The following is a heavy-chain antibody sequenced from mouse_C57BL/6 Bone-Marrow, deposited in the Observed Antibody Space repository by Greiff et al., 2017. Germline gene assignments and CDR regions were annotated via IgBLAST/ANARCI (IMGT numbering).Heavy chain of an antibody. CDR3: ARKGGYCGSRYAMDY. V-gene: IGHV1-82*01. CDR1: GYAFSSSW. Sequence: VQLQQSGPELVKPGASVKISCKASGYAFSSSWMNWVKQRPGKGLEWIGRIYPGDGDTNYNGKFKGKATLTADKSSSTAYMQLSSLTSEDSAVYFCARKGGYCGSRYAMDYWGQGTSVTVSS. D-gene: IGHD1-1*01. J-gene: IGHJ4*01. CDR2: IYPGDGDT.